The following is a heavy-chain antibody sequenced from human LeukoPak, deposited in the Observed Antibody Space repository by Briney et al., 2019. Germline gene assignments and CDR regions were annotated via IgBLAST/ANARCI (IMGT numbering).Heavy chain of an antibody. J-gene: IGHJ4*02. D-gene: IGHD2-15*01. CDR3: ATAPPGCGGTCAFDS. CDR1: GASISSYW. Sequence: SETLSLTCTMSGASISSYWWSWIRQPAGKGLEWIGRIYTDGDTNFNPSLKSRVTVSLDTSKNQFSLKLISVTAADTAVYYGATAPPGCGGTCAFDSWGQGTLVTVSS. CDR2: IYTDGDT. V-gene: IGHV4-4*07.